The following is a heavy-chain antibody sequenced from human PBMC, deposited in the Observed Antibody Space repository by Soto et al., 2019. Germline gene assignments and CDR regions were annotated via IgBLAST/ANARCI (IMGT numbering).Heavy chain of an antibody. D-gene: IGHD1-1*01. CDR3: ARVITGTFYGMDY. CDR2: IYYSGST. Sequence: SETLSLTCTVSGGSISSYYWSWIRQPPGKGLEWIGYIYYSGSTNYNPSLKSRVTISVDTSKNQFSLKLSSVTAADTAVYYCARVITGTFYGMDYWGQGTLVTVSS. CDR1: GGSISSYY. J-gene: IGHJ4*02. V-gene: IGHV4-59*01.